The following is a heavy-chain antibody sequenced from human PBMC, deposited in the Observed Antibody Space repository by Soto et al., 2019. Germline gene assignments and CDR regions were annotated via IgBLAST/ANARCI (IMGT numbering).Heavy chain of an antibody. CDR3: ARVAGTFFDY. CDR2: FSAYNGNT. J-gene: IGHJ4*02. V-gene: IGHV1-18*01. Sequence: ASVKVSFKASGYTFTSYGISRVRQAPGQGLEWMGWFSAYNGNTNYAQKLQGRVTMTTDTSTSTAYMELRSLRSDDTAVYYCARVAGTFFDYWGQGTLVTVSS. CDR1: GYTFTSYG. D-gene: IGHD6-19*01.